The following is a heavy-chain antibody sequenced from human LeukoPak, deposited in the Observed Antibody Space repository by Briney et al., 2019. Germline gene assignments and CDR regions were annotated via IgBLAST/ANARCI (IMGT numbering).Heavy chain of an antibody. Sequence: SQTLSLTCAICGDSVSTNSVGWHWIRQSPSRGLEWLGRTYYNSNWYNHYAVSVRSRIIINPDTSKNQFSLQLNSVTPEDTAVYYCARGWLQSGFDYWGQGTLVTVSS. CDR3: ARGWLQSGFDY. V-gene: IGHV6-1*01. J-gene: IGHJ4*02. CDR1: GDSVSTNSVG. D-gene: IGHD5-24*01. CDR2: TYYNSNWYN.